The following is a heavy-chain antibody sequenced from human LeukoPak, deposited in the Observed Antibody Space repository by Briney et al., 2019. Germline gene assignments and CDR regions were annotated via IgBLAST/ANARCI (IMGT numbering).Heavy chain of an antibody. Sequence: ASVKVSCKASGGTFSSYAISWVRQAPGQGLEWMGGIIPIFGTANYAQKFQGRVTITADKSMSTAYMELSSLRSEDTAVYYCAGVGSGSYYFDYWGQGTLVTVSS. D-gene: IGHD3-10*01. J-gene: IGHJ4*02. CDR1: GGTFSSYA. CDR3: AGVGSGSYYFDY. CDR2: IIPIFGTA. V-gene: IGHV1-69*06.